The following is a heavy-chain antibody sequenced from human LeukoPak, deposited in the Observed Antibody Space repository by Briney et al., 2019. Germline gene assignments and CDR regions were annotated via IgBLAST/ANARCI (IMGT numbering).Heavy chain of an antibody. CDR3: ARALAGAAADY. D-gene: IGHD6-13*01. J-gene: IGHJ4*02. Sequence: PSETLSLTCTVSGGSISSYYWRWIRQPPGKGLEWIGYIYYSGSTNYNPSLNSRVTISVDTSKNEFSLKLSSVTAADTAVYYCARALAGAAADYWGQGTLVTVSS. CDR2: IYYSGST. V-gene: IGHV4-59*01. CDR1: GGSISSYY.